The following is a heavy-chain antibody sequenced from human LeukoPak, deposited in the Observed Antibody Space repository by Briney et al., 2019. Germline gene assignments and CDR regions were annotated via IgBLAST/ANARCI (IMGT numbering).Heavy chain of an antibody. D-gene: IGHD2-2*01. CDR2: INHSGGT. J-gene: IGHJ6*04. V-gene: IGHV4-34*01. CDR3: AKRDRHQLRDSRSVDV. CDR1: GGSFSGYY. Sequence: SETLSLTCAVYGGSFSGYYWSWIRQPPGKGLEWIGEINHSGGTTYNPSLKSRVTMSVDTSKNQFSLKLSSVTAADTAVYYCAKRDRHQLRDSRSVDVWGKGTTVTVSS.